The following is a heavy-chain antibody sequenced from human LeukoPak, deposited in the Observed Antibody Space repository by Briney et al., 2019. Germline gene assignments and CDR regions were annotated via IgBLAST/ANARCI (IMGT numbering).Heavy chain of an antibody. V-gene: IGHV4-4*07. J-gene: IGHJ4*02. CDR1: GGSISSYY. CDR2: IYTSGST. CDR3: ASTKLGYSSGWH. Sequence: PSETLSLTCTVSGGSISSYYWSWIRQPAGKGLEWIGRIYTSGSTNYNPSLKSRVIMSVDTSKNQFSLKLSSVTASDTAIYYCASTKLGYSSGWHWGQGTLVTVSS. D-gene: IGHD6-19*01.